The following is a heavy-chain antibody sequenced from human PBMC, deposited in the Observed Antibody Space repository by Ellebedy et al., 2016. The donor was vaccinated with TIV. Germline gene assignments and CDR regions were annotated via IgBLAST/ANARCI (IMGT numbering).Heavy chain of an antibody. D-gene: IGHD5-18*01. J-gene: IGHJ4*02. V-gene: IGHV3-11*04. CDR2: ITSSGSEV. Sequence: GESLKISXAASGFTFSDYYMSWIRQAPGKGLEWVSYITSSGSEVYYADSVKGRFTVSRDNARNSLYLQMNSLRAEDTAVYYCARDPDTAAKIDYWGQGTLVTVSS. CDR1: GFTFSDYY. CDR3: ARDPDTAAKIDY.